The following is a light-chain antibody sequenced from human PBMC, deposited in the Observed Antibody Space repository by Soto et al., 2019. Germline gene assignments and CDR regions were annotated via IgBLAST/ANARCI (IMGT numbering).Light chain of an antibody. Sequence: EVVLTQPPGTLSLSPGDKASLSCRASQSTTYLAWYQQKYGQAPRLLIYGSSTRTPDTPDRFSASGSGTDFTLTISRLEPEDFAVYYCQQYGSSPLITVGQGTRLEIK. CDR2: GSS. V-gene: IGKV3-20*01. CDR3: QQYGSSPLIT. J-gene: IGKJ5*01. CDR1: QSTTY.